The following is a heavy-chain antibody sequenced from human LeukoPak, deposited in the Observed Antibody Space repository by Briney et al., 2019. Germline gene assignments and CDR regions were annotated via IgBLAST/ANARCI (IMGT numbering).Heavy chain of an antibody. Sequence: GESLKISCKGSGYSFTSYWIGWVRQMPGKGLEWVGIIYPGDSDTRYSPSFQGQVTISADKSISTAYLQWSSLKASDTAMYYCARQADSSGWYADAFDIWGQGTMVTVSS. V-gene: IGHV5-51*01. D-gene: IGHD6-19*01. CDR3: ARQADSSGWYADAFDI. CDR2: IYPGDSDT. CDR1: GYSFTSYW. J-gene: IGHJ3*02.